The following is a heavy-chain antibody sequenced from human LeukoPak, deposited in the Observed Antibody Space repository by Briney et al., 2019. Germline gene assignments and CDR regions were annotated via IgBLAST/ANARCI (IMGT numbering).Heavy chain of an antibody. V-gene: IGHV3-33*06. CDR1: GFTFSSYD. J-gene: IGHJ1*01. CDR2: IWYDGSNK. CDR3: AKEYEAYRGGDCYSYLLD. D-gene: IGHD2-21*02. Sequence: PGGSLRLSCVASGFTFSSYDMHWVRQAPGKGLEWVAVIWYDGSNKYYADSVKGRFTISRDNSKNTLYLQMNSLRVEDTAVYYCAKEYEAYRGGDCYSYLLDWGQGTLVTVSS.